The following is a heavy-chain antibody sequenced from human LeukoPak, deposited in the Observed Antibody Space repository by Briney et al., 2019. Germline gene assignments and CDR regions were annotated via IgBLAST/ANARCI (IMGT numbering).Heavy chain of an antibody. CDR3: AATAMVTY. Sequence: GGSLRLSCAASGFTFSSYAMSWVRQAPGKGLERVSAVSGSGRSTYYADSVKGRFTISRDNSKNTLYLQMSSLRAEDTAVYYCAATAMVTYWGQGTLVTVSS. CDR1: GFTFSSYA. CDR2: VSGSGRST. V-gene: IGHV3-23*01. D-gene: IGHD5-18*01. J-gene: IGHJ4*02.